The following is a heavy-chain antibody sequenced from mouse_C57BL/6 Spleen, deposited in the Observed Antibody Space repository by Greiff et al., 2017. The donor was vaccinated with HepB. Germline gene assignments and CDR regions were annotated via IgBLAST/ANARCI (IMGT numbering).Heavy chain of an antibody. CDR3: ARGGGWFAY. V-gene: IGHV1-50*01. Sequence: QVQLQQPGAELVKPGASVKLSCKASGYTFTSYWMQWVKQRPGQGLEWIGEIDPSDSYTNYNQKFKGKATLTVDTSSSTAYMQISSLTSEDSAVYYGARGGGWFAYWGQGTLVTVSA. CDR1: GYTFTSYW. J-gene: IGHJ3*01. CDR2: IDPSDSYT.